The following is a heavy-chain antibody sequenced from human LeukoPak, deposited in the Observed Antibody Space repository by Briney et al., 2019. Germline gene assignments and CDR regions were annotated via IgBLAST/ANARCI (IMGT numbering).Heavy chain of an antibody. D-gene: IGHD4-17*01. Sequence: GASVKVSCKASGYTFASYGISWVRQAPGQGLEWMGWISAYNGNTNYAQKLQGRVTMTTDTSTSTAYMELRSLRSDDTAVYYCARSPDSMVRRDYGVRAQYFQHWGQGTLVTVSS. J-gene: IGHJ1*01. CDR1: GYTFASYG. CDR3: ARSPDSMVRRDYGVRAQYFQH. CDR2: ISAYNGNT. V-gene: IGHV1-18*01.